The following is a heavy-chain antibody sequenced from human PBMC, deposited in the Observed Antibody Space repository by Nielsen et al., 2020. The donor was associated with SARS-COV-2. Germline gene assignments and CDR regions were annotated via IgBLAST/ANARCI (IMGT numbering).Heavy chain of an antibody. D-gene: IGHD3-3*01. CDR2: IYYSGST. J-gene: IGHJ3*02. Sequence: SETLSLTCSVSGDSFSIYYWSWIRQPPGKGLEWIGYIYYSGSTNYNPSLESRVTISIDTSKHQFSLRLSSVTAADTAIYYCARERDFWSGYNAFEIWGQGTVVTVSS. CDR1: GDSFSIYY. V-gene: IGHV4-59*01. CDR3: ARERDFWSGYNAFEI.